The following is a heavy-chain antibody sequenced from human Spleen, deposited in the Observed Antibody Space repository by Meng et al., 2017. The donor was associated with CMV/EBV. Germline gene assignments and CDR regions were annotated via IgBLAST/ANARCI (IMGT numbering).Heavy chain of an antibody. CDR1: GDTVSSDSVA. D-gene: IGHD1-26*01. V-gene: IGHV6-1*01. Sequence: SCAISGDTVSSDSVAWGWIRQSPSRGLEWLGRTYYRSKWYHDYAVSVKSRITINADTSKNQFSLQLNSVTPEDTAFYYCARAFMGGNTWFDSWGQGTLVTVSS. J-gene: IGHJ5*01. CDR3: ARAFMGGNTWFDS. CDR2: TYYRSKWYH.